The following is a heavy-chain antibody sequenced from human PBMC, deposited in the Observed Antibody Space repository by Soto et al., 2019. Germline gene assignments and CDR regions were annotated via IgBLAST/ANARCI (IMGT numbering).Heavy chain of an antibody. CDR3: AGDYGVYDWYGMDV. CDR2: ISPLFGST. V-gene: IGHV1-69*01. CDR1: GATFRSYA. D-gene: IGHD4-17*01. J-gene: IGHJ6*02. Sequence: VQLVQSGAEVKKSGSSVKVSCRASGATFRSYAFTWVRQAPGQGLEWMGGISPLFGSTIYARQFQGRVTLTADDSASTAYMELNSLSSEDTAVYYCAGDYGVYDWYGMDVWGQGTTVTVSS.